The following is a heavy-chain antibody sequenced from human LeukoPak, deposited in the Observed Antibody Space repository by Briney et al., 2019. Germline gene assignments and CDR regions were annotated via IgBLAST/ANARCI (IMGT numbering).Heavy chain of an antibody. CDR3: AKSGSNWSFDP. Sequence: GGSLRLSCAASGFTFSTYAMSWVRQAPGKGLEWVSVISGSGGFTYYADSVKGRFTISRDSSKNTLYLQMSGLRAEDTAVYYCAKSGSNWSFDPWSQGTLVTVSS. V-gene: IGHV3-23*01. CDR1: GFTFSTYA. J-gene: IGHJ5*02. D-gene: IGHD6-13*01. CDR2: ISGSGGFT.